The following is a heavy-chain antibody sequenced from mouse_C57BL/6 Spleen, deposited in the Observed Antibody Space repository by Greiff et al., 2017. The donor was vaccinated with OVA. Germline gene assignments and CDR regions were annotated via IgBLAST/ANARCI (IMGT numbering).Heavy chain of an antibody. D-gene: IGHD4-1*01. CDR3: ARYLGPSAYFDY. CDR1: GYTFTSYW. J-gene: IGHJ2*01. CDR2: IYPGSGST. V-gene: IGHV1-55*01. Sequence: VQLQQPGAELVKPGASVKMSCKASGYTFTSYWITWVKQRPGQGLEWIGDIYPGSGSTNYNEKFKSKATLTVDTSSSTAYMQLSSLTSEDSAVYYCARYLGPSAYFDYWGQGTTLTVSS.